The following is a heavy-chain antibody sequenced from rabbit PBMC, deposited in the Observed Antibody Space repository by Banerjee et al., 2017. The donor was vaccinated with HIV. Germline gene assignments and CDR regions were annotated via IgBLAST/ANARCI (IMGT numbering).Heavy chain of an antibody. CDR3: ARDGNYAGYAGGGYAIDFWYFNL. J-gene: IGHJ4*01. Sequence: QEQLVESGVGLVQPEGSLTLTCTASGFSFSSGYDICWVRQAPGKGLEWIGCIDSAGDTSYYARWAKGRITISKTTSTTVTLQMTSLTVADTATYFCARDGNYAGYAGGGYAIDFWYFNLWGPGTLVTVS. CDR2: IDSAGDTS. CDR1: GFSFSSGYD. D-gene: IGHD8-1*01. V-gene: IGHV1S45*01.